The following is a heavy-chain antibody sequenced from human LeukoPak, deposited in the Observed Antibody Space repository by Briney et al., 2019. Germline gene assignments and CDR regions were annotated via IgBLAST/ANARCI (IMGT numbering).Heavy chain of an antibody. CDR2: ISSSGSTI. V-gene: IGHV3-11*01. CDR1: GFTFSDYY. J-gene: IGHJ5*02. Sequence: GGSMRLSCAASGFTFSDYYMSWIRQAPGKGLEWVSYISSSGSTIYYADSVKGRFTIPRDNAKNSLYLQMNSLRAEDTAVYYCARASPTVGNWFDPWGQGTLVTVSS. D-gene: IGHD4-23*01. CDR3: ARASPTVGNWFDP.